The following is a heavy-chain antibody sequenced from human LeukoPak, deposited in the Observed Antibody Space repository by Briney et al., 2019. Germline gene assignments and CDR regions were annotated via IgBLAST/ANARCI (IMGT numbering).Heavy chain of an antibody. D-gene: IGHD3-3*01. CDR3: AKDYDFWSGYFTSYYFDY. J-gene: IGHJ4*02. V-gene: IGHV3-66*01. CDR2: IDNGDKT. Sequence: PGGSLRLSCAASGFSMYTNYMSWVRQAPGKGPEWVSVIDNGDKTDYEDSVMGRFFISRDISKNTLYLQMNSLRAEDTAVYYCAKDYDFWSGYFTSYYFDYWGQGTLVTVSS. CDR1: GFSMYTNY.